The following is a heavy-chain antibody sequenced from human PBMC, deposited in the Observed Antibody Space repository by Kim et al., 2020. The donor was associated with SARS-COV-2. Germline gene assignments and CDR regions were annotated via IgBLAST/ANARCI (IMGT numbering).Heavy chain of an antibody. CDR2: VSHSGDT. Sequence: SETLSLTCAVYGGSFSDYSWSWIRQSPEKGLEWIGEVSHSGDTNYNPSLSSRVTISVDTSKNQFSLKVNSVTAADRSVYFCAGTSGRGYVFGRGEGTTVTVSS. CDR3: AGTSGRGYVFG. J-gene: IGHJ6*04. CDR1: GGSFSDYS. D-gene: IGHD3-22*01. V-gene: IGHV4-34*01.